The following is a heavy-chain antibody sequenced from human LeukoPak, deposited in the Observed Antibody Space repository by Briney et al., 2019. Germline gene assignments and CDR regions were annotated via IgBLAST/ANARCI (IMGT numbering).Heavy chain of an antibody. CDR2: IKQDGSEK. V-gene: IGHV3-7*01. D-gene: IGHD6-13*01. J-gene: IGHJ4*02. CDR1: GFTFSSYW. Sequence: PGGSLRLSFAASGFTFSSYWMSWVRQAPGKGLEWVANIKQDGSEKYYVDSVKGRFTISRDNAKNSLYLQMNSLRAEDTAVYYCARDLGSSWYRGFDYWGQGTLVTVSS. CDR3: ARDLGSSWYRGFDY.